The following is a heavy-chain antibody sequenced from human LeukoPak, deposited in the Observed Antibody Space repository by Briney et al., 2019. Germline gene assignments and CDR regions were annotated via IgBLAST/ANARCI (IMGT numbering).Heavy chain of an antibody. CDR2: IKQDRSEK. CDR1: GFTFSSYW. CDR3: ARDGHSSSWTGNWFDP. Sequence: GGSLRLSCAASGFTFSSYWMSWVRQAPGKGLEWVANIKQDRSEKYYVDSVKGRFTISRDNAKNSLYLQMNSLRAEDTAVYYCARDGHSSSWTGNWFDPWGQGTLVTVSS. J-gene: IGHJ5*02. D-gene: IGHD6-13*01. V-gene: IGHV3-7*01.